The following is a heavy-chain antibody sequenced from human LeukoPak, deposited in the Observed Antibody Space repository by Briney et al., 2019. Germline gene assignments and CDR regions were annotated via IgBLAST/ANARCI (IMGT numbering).Heavy chain of an antibody. Sequence: GESLRLSCAASGFTFSSYGMHWVRQAPGKGLEWVAVISYDGSNKYYADSVKGRFTISRDNSKNTLYLQMNSLRAEDTAVYYCAKDHWFGGVIAPRSYFDYWGQGTLVTVS. CDR2: ISYDGSNK. V-gene: IGHV3-30*18. CDR3: AKDHWFGGVIAPRSYFDY. J-gene: IGHJ4*02. CDR1: GFTFSSYG. D-gene: IGHD3-16*02.